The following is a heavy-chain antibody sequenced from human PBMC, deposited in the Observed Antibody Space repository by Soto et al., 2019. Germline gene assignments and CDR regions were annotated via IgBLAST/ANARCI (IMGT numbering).Heavy chain of an antibody. Sequence: QVQLQESGPGLVKPSQTLSLTCTVSGGSISSDGYYWSWIRQPPGEGLEWIGYIFHTGSTFYNPSRQSPVHISIDTAKNQYALGLSSVTAADPAMYYCASEAGTVIRGIIVTSDYYGIDVWGRGTPVTVSS. CDR1: GGSISSDGYY. D-gene: IGHD3-10*01. CDR3: ASEAGTVIRGIIVTSDYYGIDV. J-gene: IGHJ6*02. CDR2: IFHTGST. V-gene: IGHV4-31*01.